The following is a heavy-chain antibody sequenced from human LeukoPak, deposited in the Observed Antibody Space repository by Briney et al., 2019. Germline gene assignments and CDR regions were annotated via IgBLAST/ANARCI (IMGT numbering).Heavy chain of an antibody. CDR2: INGDGSTT. CDR3: ARDQYYYYMGV. J-gene: IGHJ6*03. V-gene: IGHV3-74*01. CDR1: GFTFSGYW. Sequence: GGSLRLSCAASGFTFSGYWMHWVRQVPGKGLLWLSRINGDGSTTNYADSVKGRFTISRDNAKNTVYLQMNSLRAEATAVYYCARDQYYYYMGVWGKGTTVTVSS.